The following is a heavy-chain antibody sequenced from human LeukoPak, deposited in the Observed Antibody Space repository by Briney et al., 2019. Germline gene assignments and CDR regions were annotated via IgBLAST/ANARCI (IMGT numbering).Heavy chain of an antibody. Sequence: GGSLRLSCAASGFTFSSYAMHWVRQAPGKGLEWVAVISYDGSNKYYADSVKGRFTISRDNSKNTLYLQMNSLRAEDTAVYYCAKVPNDFWSGYAYLDYWGQGTLVTVSS. CDR2: ISYDGSNK. CDR3: AKVPNDFWSGYAYLDY. V-gene: IGHV3-30-3*01. J-gene: IGHJ4*02. D-gene: IGHD3-3*01. CDR1: GFTFSSYA.